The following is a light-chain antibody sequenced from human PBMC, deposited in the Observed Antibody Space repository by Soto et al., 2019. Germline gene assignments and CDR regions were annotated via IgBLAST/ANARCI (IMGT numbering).Light chain of an antibody. CDR2: RAS. Sequence: DIQMTQSPSTLSASVGDRVTITCRASQSISSWLAWYQQKPGKAPKLLIYRASSLQSGVPSRFSGSGSGTEFTLTISSLQPDDSATYYCQQYNSYSETFGPGTKVEIK. CDR1: QSISSW. CDR3: QQYNSYSET. V-gene: IGKV1-5*03. J-gene: IGKJ1*01.